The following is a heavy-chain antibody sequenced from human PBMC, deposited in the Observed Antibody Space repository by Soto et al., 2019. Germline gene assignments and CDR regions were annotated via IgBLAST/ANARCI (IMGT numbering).Heavy chain of an antibody. CDR2: IIPILGIA. CDR1: GGPLSSYT. CDR3: ARRSTVPAAIGMDV. Sequence: GAPVKVSRKASGGPLSSYTISWGRQGPGQGLEWMGRIIPILGIANYAQKFQGRVTITADKSTSTAYMELSSLRSEDTAVYYCARRSTVPAAIGMDVWGKGTTVTVSS. V-gene: IGHV1-69*02. J-gene: IGHJ6*04. D-gene: IGHD2-2*01.